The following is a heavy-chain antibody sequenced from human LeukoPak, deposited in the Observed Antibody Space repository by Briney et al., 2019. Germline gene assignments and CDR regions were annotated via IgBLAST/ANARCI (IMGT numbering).Heavy chain of an antibody. CDR2: INPNSGGT. Sequence: ASVKVSCKASGYTFTSYYMHWVRQAPGQGLEWMGRINPNSGGTNYAQKFQGRVTMTRDTSISTAYMELSRLRSDDTAVYYCARDLQRSSWYSNWYFDPWGRGTLVTVSS. CDR3: ARDLQRSSWYSNWYFDP. V-gene: IGHV1-2*06. CDR1: GYTFTSYY. D-gene: IGHD6-13*01. J-gene: IGHJ2*01.